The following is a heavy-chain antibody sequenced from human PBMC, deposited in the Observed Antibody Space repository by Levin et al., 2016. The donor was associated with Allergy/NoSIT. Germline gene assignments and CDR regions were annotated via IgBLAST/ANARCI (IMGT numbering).Heavy chain of an antibody. Sequence: ETLSLTCKGSGYSFTNYWIGWLRQMPGERPEFMGLIYPDDSDTRYSPSFQGQVTISADKSISTAYLQWSSLKASDTAMYYCARQGGMVAATLNDAFDIWGQGTMVTVSS. V-gene: IGHV5-51*01. D-gene: IGHD2-15*01. CDR1: GYSFTNYW. J-gene: IGHJ3*02. CDR3: ARQGGMVAATLNDAFDI. CDR2: IYPDDSDT.